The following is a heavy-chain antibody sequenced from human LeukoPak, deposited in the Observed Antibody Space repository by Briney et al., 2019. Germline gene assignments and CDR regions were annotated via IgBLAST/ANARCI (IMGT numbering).Heavy chain of an antibody. V-gene: IGHV1-2*02. CDR1: GYTFTGYY. CDR3: AREGDGSGVVIPFY. J-gene: IGHJ4*02. CDR2: INPNSGGT. Sequence: ASVKVSCKASGYTFTGYYMHWVRQAPGQGLEWMGWINPNSGGTNYAQKFQGRVTMTRDTSISTAYMELSRLRSDDTAVYYCAREGDGSGVVIPFYWGQGTLVTVSS. D-gene: IGHD3-3*01.